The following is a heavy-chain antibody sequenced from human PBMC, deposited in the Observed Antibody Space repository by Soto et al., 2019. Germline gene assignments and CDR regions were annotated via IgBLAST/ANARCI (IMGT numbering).Heavy chain of an antibody. V-gene: IGHV3-33*01. CDR2: VWHDGKYK. Sequence: QVQLVESGGGVVQPGRSLRLSCATSGFIFNNYGMHWVRQAPGKGLEWVAVVWHDGKYKYYADSVRGRFTISRDKSNKTVFLQMDSLRAEDTAVYYCARDKAAAAKGVHFAYWGQGSLVTVSS. CDR3: ARDKAAAAKGVHFAY. CDR1: GFIFNNYG. D-gene: IGHD6-13*01. J-gene: IGHJ4*02.